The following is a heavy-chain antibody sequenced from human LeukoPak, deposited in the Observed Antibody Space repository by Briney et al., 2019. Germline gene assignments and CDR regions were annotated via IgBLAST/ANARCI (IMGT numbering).Heavy chain of an antibody. V-gene: IGHV5-51*01. CDR2: IYPGDSDT. CDR1: GYSFTSYW. J-gene: IGHJ6*02. CDR3: ARRDGYCSSTSCYADYYYGMDV. D-gene: IGHD2-2*01. Sequence: GESLKISCKGSGYSFTSYWIGWVRQTPGKGLEWMGIIYPGDSDTGYSPSFQGQVTISADKSISTAYLQWSSLKASDTAMYYCARRDGYCSSTSCYADYYYGMDVWGQGTTVTVSS.